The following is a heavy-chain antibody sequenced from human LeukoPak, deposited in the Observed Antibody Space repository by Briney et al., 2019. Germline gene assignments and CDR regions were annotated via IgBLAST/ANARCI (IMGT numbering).Heavy chain of an antibody. Sequence: GESLKISCQGFGYPFTTSWIGWVRQLPGKGLEWMGIIYPGDSEIRYSPSFQGQVTISVDKSISTAYLQWSSLKTSDTAMYYCARRPSGGSTWFDPWGQGTLVTVSS. CDR3: ARRPSGGSTWFDP. D-gene: IGHD2-8*02. CDR2: IYPGDSEI. CDR1: GYPFTTSW. J-gene: IGHJ5*02. V-gene: IGHV5-51*01.